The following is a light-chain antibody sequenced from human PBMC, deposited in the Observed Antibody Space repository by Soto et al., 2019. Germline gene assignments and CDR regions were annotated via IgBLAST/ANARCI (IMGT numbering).Light chain of an antibody. Sequence: DIPLIQSPATLSAPVGDRITITCRASENIFKLLAWYQQRSGRAPNLLIYAASDLETGVPSRFSGRGSGTEFTLTISTLQPDDSATYDCQHYYTQSITFGGGTKVDVK. CDR3: QHYYTQSIT. CDR2: AAS. V-gene: IGKV1-5*01. J-gene: IGKJ4*01. CDR1: ENIFKL.